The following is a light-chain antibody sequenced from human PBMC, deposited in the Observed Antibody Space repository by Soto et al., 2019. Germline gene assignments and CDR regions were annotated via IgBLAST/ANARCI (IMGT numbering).Light chain of an antibody. CDR2: GAA. CDR3: QQYGSSPHT. Sequence: EIVLTQSPGPLSLSPGERATLSCRASQSVSSSYLAWYQHKPGQAPRLLIYGAASRATGIQDRFSGSGSGTAFTLTITRLEPEDFAVYYCQQYGSSPHTFGQGTKLEIK. CDR1: QSVSSSY. V-gene: IGKV3-20*01. J-gene: IGKJ2*01.